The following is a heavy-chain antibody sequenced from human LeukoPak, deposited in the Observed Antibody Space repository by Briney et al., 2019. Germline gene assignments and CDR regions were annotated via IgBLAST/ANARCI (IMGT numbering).Heavy chain of an antibody. Sequence: GASVKVSCKASGYTFTSYGISWVRQAPGQGLEWMGWISAYNGNTNYAQKLQGRVTMTTDTSTSTAYMELRSLRSDDTAVYYCAKAIKGRSWFPDFPQLGQGTLVTVSS. V-gene: IGHV1-18*01. J-gene: IGHJ1*01. CDR1: GYTFTSYG. D-gene: IGHD6-13*01. CDR3: AKAIKGRSWFPDFPQ. CDR2: ISAYNGNT.